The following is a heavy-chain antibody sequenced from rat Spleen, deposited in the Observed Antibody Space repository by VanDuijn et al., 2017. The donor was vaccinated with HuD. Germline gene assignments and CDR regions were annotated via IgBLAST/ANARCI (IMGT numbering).Heavy chain of an antibody. V-gene: IGHV5-31*01. CDR1: GFTFNNYW. CDR2: ISLDGTRT. CDR3: ARAPPYYGFDY. J-gene: IGHJ2*01. D-gene: IGHD1-1*01. Sequence: EVQLVESGGGLVQPGRSLKLSCVASGFTFNNYWMTWIRQAPTKGLEWVASISLDGTRTYHRDSVKGRFTISRDNAKSTLHLQMDSLRSEDTATYYCARAPPYYGFDYWGQGVMVTVSS.